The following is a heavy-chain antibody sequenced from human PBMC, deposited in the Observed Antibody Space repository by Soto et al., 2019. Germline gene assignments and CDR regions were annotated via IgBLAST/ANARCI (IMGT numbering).Heavy chain of an antibody. CDR1: GYTFTNYG. CDR2: VSAYNGNT. CDR3: ARDGREEYFDFYGLGV. Sequence: QVQLVQSGAEVKKPGASVKVSCKASGYTFTNYGITWVRQAPGQWLEWMGWVSAYNGNTNYAQKVQGRVTMTTDTSTSTAYMELRSLRSDDTAMYYCARDGREEYFDFYGLGVWGQGTTVTVSS. V-gene: IGHV1-18*01. J-gene: IGHJ6*02. D-gene: IGHD3-9*01.